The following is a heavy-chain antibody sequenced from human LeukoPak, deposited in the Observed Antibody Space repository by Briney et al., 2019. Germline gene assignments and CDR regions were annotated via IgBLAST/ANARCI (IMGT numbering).Heavy chain of an antibody. CDR3: ARDHGGYWTRTKNWFDP. Sequence: PSQTLSLTCTVSGGSISSGYYWGWIRQPPGKGLEWIGSIYHSGSTYYNPSLKSRVTISVDTSKNQFSLKLSSVTAADTAVYYCARDHGGYWTRTKNWFDPWGQGTLVTVSS. D-gene: IGHD3-22*01. J-gene: IGHJ5*02. V-gene: IGHV4-38-2*02. CDR1: GGSISSGYY. CDR2: IYHSGST.